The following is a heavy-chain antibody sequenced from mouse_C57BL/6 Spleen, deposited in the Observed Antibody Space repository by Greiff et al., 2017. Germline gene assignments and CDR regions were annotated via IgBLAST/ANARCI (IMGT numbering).Heavy chain of an antibody. J-gene: IGHJ2*01. CDR3: ARGGQLRPLDY. Sequence: VQLQQPGAELVMPGASVKLSCKASGYTFTSYWMHWVKQRPGQGLEWIGEIDPSDSYTNYNQKFKGKSTLTVDKSSSTAYMQLSSLTSEDSAVYYCARGGQLRPLDYWGQGTTLTVSS. D-gene: IGHD3-2*02. CDR1: GYTFTSYW. CDR2: IDPSDSYT. V-gene: IGHV1-69*01.